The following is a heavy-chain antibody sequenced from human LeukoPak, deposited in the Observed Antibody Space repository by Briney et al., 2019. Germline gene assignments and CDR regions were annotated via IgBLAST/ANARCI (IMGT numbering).Heavy chain of an antibody. J-gene: IGHJ3*01. CDR3: ARNFDV. V-gene: IGHV3-48*03. Sequence: GGSLRLSCAASGFTLTSYNINWVRQAPGKGLEWVSFISSSGSTMWYADSVEGRFTISRDSAKNSLYLQMNSLRAEDTAVYYCARNFDVWGQGTRVTVSS. CDR1: GFTLTSYN. CDR2: ISSSGSTM.